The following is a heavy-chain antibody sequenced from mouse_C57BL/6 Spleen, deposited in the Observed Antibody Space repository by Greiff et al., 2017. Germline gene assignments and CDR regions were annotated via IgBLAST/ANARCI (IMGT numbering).Heavy chain of an antibody. D-gene: IGHD3-3*01. CDR3: AREGQLYAMGG. J-gene: IGHJ4*01. V-gene: IGHV1-62-3*01. CDR2: IDPNSGCT. CDR1: GYTFTSYW. Sequence: VQLQQPGAELVKPGASVKLSCTASGYTFTSYWMPWVKQRPGQGLEWIGTIDPNSGCTNYNEKFKSKATLTVDKASSTAYMQLSSLTSEDSAGYDWAREGQLYAMGGWGKGTSVTVAT.